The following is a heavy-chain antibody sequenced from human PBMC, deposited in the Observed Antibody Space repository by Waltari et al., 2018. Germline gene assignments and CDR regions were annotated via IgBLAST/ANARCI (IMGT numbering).Heavy chain of an antibody. V-gene: IGHV1-69*01. D-gene: IGHD3-10*01. Sequence: QVQLVQSGAEVKKPGSSVKVSCKDSGGTFSSYAISWVRQAPGQGLEWMGGIIPIFGTANYAQKYQGRVTITADESTSTAYMELSSLRSEDTAVYYCASTRVWFGELSKGFDYWGQGTLVTVSS. CDR3: ASTRVWFGELSKGFDY. J-gene: IGHJ4*02. CDR2: IIPIFGTA. CDR1: GGTFSSYA.